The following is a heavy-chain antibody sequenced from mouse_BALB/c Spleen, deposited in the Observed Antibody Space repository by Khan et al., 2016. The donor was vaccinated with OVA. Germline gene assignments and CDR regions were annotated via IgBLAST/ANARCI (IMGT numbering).Heavy chain of an antibody. CDR2: VTYSGNT. CDR3: ARSYGSWTMDY. J-gene: IGHJ4*01. V-gene: IGHV3-8*02. Sequence: VQLKESGPSLVKPSQTLSLTCSVTGDSITSGFWNWIRKFPGNKFEYMGYVTYSGNTYYNPSLKSRISITRYTSKSQYYLQLNYVTTEDTATYFCARSYGSWTMDYWGQGTSVTVSS. CDR1: GDSITSGF. D-gene: IGHD1-1*01.